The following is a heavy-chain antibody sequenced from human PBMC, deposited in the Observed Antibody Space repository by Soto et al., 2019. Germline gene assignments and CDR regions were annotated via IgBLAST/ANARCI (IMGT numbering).Heavy chain of an antibody. V-gene: IGHV3-30*03. J-gene: IGHJ4*02. Sequence: QLQLVESGGGVVQPGRSLRLSCAASGFTFSDYGMHWVRQAPGTGLEWVAVISYDGSDKYYAESVKGRFTIARDNSKNSLYLQMNSLRAEDTAVYYCATMERLFDYWGQGTLVTVSS. CDR2: ISYDGSDK. CDR1: GFTFSDYG. CDR3: ATMERLFDY. D-gene: IGHD3-3*01.